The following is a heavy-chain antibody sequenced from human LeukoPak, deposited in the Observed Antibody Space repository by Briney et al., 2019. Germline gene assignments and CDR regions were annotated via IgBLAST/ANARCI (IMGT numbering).Heavy chain of an antibody. J-gene: IGHJ4*02. CDR3: ARVGDCSGGSCYGYFDY. Sequence: PGGSLRLSCAASGFTFSSYSMNWVRQAPGKGLEWVSSISSSSSYIYYADSVKGRFTISRDNAKNSLYLQMNSLRAEDTAVYYCARVGDCSGGSCYGYFDYWGQGTLVTVSS. CDR2: ISSSSSYI. V-gene: IGHV3-21*01. D-gene: IGHD2-15*01. CDR1: GFTFSSYS.